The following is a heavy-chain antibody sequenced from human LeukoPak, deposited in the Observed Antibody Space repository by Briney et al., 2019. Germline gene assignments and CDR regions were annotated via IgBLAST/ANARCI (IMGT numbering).Heavy chain of an antibody. CDR1: GFTFSSYA. CDR3: AKDGYYDSSGSPTGYFDY. D-gene: IGHD3-22*01. V-gene: IGHV3-23*01. Sequence: GGSLRLSCAASGFTFSSYAMSWVRQAPGKGLEWVSGISGSGGSTNYADSAKGRLIISRDNSKNTLYLQMNSLRAEDTAVYYCAKDGYYDSSGSPTGYFDYWGQGTLVTVSS. J-gene: IGHJ4*02. CDR2: ISGSGGST.